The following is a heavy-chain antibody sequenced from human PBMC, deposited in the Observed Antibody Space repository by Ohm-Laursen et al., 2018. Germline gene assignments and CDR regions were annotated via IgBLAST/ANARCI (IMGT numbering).Heavy chain of an antibody. V-gene: IGHV4-38-2*01. CDR1: GYSISSGYF. CDR2: IYHSGST. J-gene: IGHJ5*02. CDR3: ARGLWRFDP. Sequence: SDTLSLTCAVSGYSISSGYFWGWIRQPPGKGLEWIGAIYHSGSTYYNPSLKSRVTISVDTSKNRFSLKLSSVTAADTALYYCARGLWRFDPWGQGTLVTVSS.